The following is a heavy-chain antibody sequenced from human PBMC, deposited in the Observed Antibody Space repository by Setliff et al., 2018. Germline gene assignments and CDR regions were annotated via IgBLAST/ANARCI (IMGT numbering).Heavy chain of an antibody. CDR2: IRQDGTNK. J-gene: IGHJ5*02. D-gene: IGHD3-3*01. CDR3: AREVWTIYDKSWSGYTDL. Sequence: LGGSLRISCVASGFTISNYWMAWARQAPGKGLEWVADIRQDGTNKYYMDSVEGRFTISRDNSKNSVYLQMNSLRAEDTALYHCAREVWTIYDKSWSGYTDLWGQGTQVTVSS. CDR1: GFTISNYW. V-gene: IGHV3-7*03.